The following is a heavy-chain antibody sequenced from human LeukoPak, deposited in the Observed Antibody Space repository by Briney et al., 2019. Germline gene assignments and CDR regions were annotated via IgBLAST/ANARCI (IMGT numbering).Heavy chain of an antibody. D-gene: IGHD3-22*01. CDR3: ARRTYYYDSSGYYPFDY. J-gene: IGHJ4*02. CDR1: GGSISPYF. Sequence: SETLSLTCTVSGGSISPYFWSWIRQPSGKGLEWIGYISYSGSTNYNPSLKSRVTISVDTSKKQFSLQLSSVTAADTAVYYCARRTYYYDSSGYYPFDYWGQGTLVTVSS. V-gene: IGHV4-59*12. CDR2: ISYSGST.